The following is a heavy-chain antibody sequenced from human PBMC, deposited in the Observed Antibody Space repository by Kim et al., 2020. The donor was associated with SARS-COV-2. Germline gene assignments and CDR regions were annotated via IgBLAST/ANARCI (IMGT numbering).Heavy chain of an antibody. Sequence: KGRFTISRDNSKNTLYLQMNSLRAEDTAVYYCAKDGSGSYYLPTIPHFDYWGQGTLVTVSS. V-gene: IGHV3-23*01. D-gene: IGHD3-10*01. J-gene: IGHJ4*02. CDR3: AKDGSGSYYLPTIPHFDY.